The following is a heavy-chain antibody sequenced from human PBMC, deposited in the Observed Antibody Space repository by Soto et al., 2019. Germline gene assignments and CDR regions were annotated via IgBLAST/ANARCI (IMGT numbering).Heavy chain of an antibody. J-gene: IGHJ3*02. V-gene: IGHV3-21*01. CDR1: GFTFSSYS. Sequence: EVQLVESGGGLVKPGGSLRLSCAASGFTFSSYSMKWVRQAPGKGLEWVSSISSSSNYIYYADSVKGRFTISRDNAKNSLYLHMNSLRAEDTAVYYCARLYCSGGSCYSGDAFDIWGQGTMVTVSS. D-gene: IGHD2-15*01. CDR2: ISSSSNYI. CDR3: ARLYCSGGSCYSGDAFDI.